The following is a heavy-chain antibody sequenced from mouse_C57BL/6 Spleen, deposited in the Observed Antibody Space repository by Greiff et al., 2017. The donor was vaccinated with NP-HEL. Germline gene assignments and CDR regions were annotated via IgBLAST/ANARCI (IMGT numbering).Heavy chain of an antibody. J-gene: IGHJ4*01. CDR3: VRGRRLGYVAMDY. CDR2: IDPNSGGT. Sequence: VQLQQSGAELVKPGASVKLSCKASGYTFTSYWMHWVKQRPGRGLEWIGRIDPNSGGTKYNEKFKSKATLTVDKPSSTAYMQLSSLTSEDSAVYYCVRGRRLGYVAMDYWGQGTSVTVSS. V-gene: IGHV1-72*01. CDR1: GYTFTSYW.